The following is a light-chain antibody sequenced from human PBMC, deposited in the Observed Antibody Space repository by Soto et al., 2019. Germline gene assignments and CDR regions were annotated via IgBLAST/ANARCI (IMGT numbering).Light chain of an antibody. Sequence: DIPMTQSPSSLSASVGDRVTITCRASQAISNYLAWYQQRPGQPPRLMIYDASTLQSGVSSRFSGSRSGTDFTLTISNLQPEDVATYYCQRYNNIPRTFGQGTKVQIK. CDR2: DAS. J-gene: IGKJ1*01. V-gene: IGKV1-27*01. CDR3: QRYNNIPRT. CDR1: QAISNY.